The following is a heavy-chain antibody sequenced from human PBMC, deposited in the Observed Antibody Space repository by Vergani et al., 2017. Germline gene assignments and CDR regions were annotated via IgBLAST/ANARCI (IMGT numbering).Heavy chain of an antibody. V-gene: IGHV3-21*06. CDR1: GFTFSDFS. Sequence: VQLVESGGGLVKPGGSLRLSCAASGFTFSDFSMSWVRQAPGKGLEWVAFIGSSGPYINYADSVKGRFIISRDNTNNSLFLQLRSLRAEDAAVYYCARDCTIGGCPDNYGMDVLGQGATVTVSS. D-gene: IGHD2-8*01. CDR2: IGSSGPYI. CDR3: ARDCTIGGCPDNYGMDV. J-gene: IGHJ6*02.